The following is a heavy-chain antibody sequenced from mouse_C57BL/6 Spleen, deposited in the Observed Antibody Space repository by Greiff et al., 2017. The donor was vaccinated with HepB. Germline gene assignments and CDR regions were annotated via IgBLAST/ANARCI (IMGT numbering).Heavy chain of an antibody. CDR3: TVYYDYGRAMDY. CDR2: IDPENGDT. J-gene: IGHJ4*01. CDR1: GFNIKDDY. D-gene: IGHD2-4*01. V-gene: IGHV14-4*01. Sequence: VQLQQSGAELVRPGASVKLSCTASGFNIKDDYMHWVKQRPEQGLEWIGWIDPENGDTEYASKFQGKATITADTSSNTAYLQLSSLTSEDTAVYYCTVYYDYGRAMDYWGQGTSVTVSS.